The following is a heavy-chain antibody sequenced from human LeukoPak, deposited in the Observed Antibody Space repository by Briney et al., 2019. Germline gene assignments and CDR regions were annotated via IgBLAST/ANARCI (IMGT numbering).Heavy chain of an antibody. D-gene: IGHD3-22*01. V-gene: IGHV3-23*01. CDR1: GFTFRSHA. CDR3: ANQDYYDSSGYYHHAIDY. CDR2: LSGSGGST. Sequence: GGSLRLSCAASGFTFRSHAMSWVRQAPGKGLEWVSALSGSGGSTYYADSVKGRFTISRDNSKNTLYLQMNSLRAEDTAVYYCANQDYYDSSGYYHHAIDYWGQGTLVTVSS. J-gene: IGHJ4*02.